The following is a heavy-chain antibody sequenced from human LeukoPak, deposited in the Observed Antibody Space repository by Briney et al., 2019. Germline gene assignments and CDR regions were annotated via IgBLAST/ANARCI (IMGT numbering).Heavy chain of an antibody. Sequence: PSETLSLTCTVSGGSISSYYWSWIRQPAGKGLEWIGRIYTSGSTNYNPSLKSRVTISVDTSKNQFSLKLSSVTAADTAVYYCARGGGWLRYTNFDYWGQGTLVTVSS. CDR3: ARGGGWLRYTNFDY. CDR1: GGSISSYY. V-gene: IGHV4-4*07. D-gene: IGHD5-12*01. J-gene: IGHJ4*02. CDR2: IYTSGST.